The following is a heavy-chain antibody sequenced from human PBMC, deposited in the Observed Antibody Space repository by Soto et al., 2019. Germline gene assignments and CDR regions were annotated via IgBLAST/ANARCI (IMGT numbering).Heavy chain of an antibody. J-gene: IGHJ4*02. D-gene: IGHD3-22*01. V-gene: IGHV3-30*03. Sequence: QVQLVESGGGVVQPGRSLRLSCAASGFTFSSYGMHWVRQAPGKGLEWVAVISYDGSNKYYADSVKGRFTISRDNSKNTLYLQMNSLRAEDTAVYYCASLGDYYDSSGYYGYWGQGTLVTVSS. CDR2: ISYDGSNK. CDR1: GFTFSSYG. CDR3: ASLGDYYDSSGYYGY.